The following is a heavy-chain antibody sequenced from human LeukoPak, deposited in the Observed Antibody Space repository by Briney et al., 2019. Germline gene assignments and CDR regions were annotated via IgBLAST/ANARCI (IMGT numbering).Heavy chain of an antibody. J-gene: IGHJ4*02. V-gene: IGHV1-2*02. CDR3: ARGVVGATSGLDY. D-gene: IGHD1-26*01. Sequence: ASVKVSCKASGYTFTGYYMHWVRQAPGQGLEWMGWINPNSGGTNYAQKFQGRVTMTRDTSISTAYMELSRPRSDDTAVYYCARGVVGATSGLDYWGQGTLSPSPQ. CDR1: GYTFTGYY. CDR2: INPNSGGT.